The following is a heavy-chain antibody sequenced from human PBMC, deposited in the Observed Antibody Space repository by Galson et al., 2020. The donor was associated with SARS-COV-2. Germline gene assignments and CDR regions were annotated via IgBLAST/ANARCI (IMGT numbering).Heavy chain of an antibody. Sequence: SVTVSCKASGGTISNSAIIWVRQAPGQGLEWMGGIIPRLDVANYAQKFQGRVTITVDKSSNIAYMELSSLRSEDTAIYYCARDGAGGGMAWGHYFYYYMDVWGKGTTVTVSS. V-gene: IGHV1-69*10. D-gene: IGHD7-27*01. CDR1: GGTISNSA. J-gene: IGHJ6*03. CDR2: IIPRLDVA. CDR3: ARDGAGGGMAWGHYFYYYMDV.